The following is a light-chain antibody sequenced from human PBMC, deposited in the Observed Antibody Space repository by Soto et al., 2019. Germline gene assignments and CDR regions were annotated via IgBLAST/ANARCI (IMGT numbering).Light chain of an antibody. CDR3: QQSYTTPIT. J-gene: IGKJ5*01. V-gene: IGKV1-39*01. CDR1: QTTSSH. CDR2: AAS. Sequence: DIQMTQSPSSLSASVGDRVIITCRASQTTSSHLNWYQQKPGKAPNLLVYAASSLQSGVPSRFTGSGSGTDFTLTISSLQPEDFATYFCQQSYTTPITFGQGTRL.